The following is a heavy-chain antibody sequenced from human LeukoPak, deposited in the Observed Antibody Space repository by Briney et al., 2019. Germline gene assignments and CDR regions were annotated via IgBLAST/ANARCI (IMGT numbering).Heavy chain of an antibody. J-gene: IGHJ3*02. CDR1: GFTVSSNY. Sequence: PGGSLRLSCAASGFTVSSNYMSWVRQAPGKGLEWVSVIYSGGSTYYADSVKGRFTISRDNSKNTLYLQMNSLRAEDTAVYYCARDGNYYDSSGHDAFDIWGQGTMVTVSS. CDR2: IYSGGST. V-gene: IGHV3-66*01. D-gene: IGHD3-22*01. CDR3: ARDGNYYDSSGHDAFDI.